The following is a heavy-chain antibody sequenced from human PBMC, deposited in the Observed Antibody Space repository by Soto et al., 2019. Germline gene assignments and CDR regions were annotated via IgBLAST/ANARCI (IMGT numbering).Heavy chain of an antibody. J-gene: IGHJ5*02. CDR3: ARANGLRLGELSWGGPNWFDP. CDR1: GGSFIGYY. V-gene: IGHV4-34*01. Sequence: QVRLQQWGAGLLKPSETLSLTCAVYGGSFIGYYWSWIRQPPGKGLEWIGEINPTGSTNYNPSLKSRVNTLIATSKNQFSLKLSSVTAADTAMYYCARANGLRLGELSWGGPNWFDPWGPGTLVTVSS. D-gene: IGHD3-16*02. CDR2: INPTGST.